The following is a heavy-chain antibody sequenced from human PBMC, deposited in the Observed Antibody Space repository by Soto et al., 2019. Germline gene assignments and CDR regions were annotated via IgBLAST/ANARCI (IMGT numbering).Heavy chain of an antibody. V-gene: IGHV1-18*01. CDR3: ARSPLLRFLEWLLFLDY. CDR1: GSTFTSYG. D-gene: IGHD3-3*01. Sequence: ASVKVSCKASGSTFTSYGISWVRQAPGQGLEWMGWIGAYNGNTNYAQKLQGRVTMTTDTSTSTAYMELRSLRSDDTAVYYCARSPLLRFLEWLLFLDYWGQGTLVTVSS. J-gene: IGHJ4*02. CDR2: IGAYNGNT.